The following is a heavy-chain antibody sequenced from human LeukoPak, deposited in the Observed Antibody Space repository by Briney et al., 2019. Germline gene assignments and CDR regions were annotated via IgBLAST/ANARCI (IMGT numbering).Heavy chain of an antibody. J-gene: IGHJ6*03. V-gene: IGHV4-61*02. D-gene: IGHD2-2*01. CDR1: GGSISSGSYY. CDR2: IYTSGST. Sequence: SQTLSLTCTVSGGSISSGSYYWSWIRQPAGKGLEWIGRIYTSGSTNYNPSLKSRVTISVDTSKNQFSLKLGSVTAADTAVYYCARVSCSTTSCYYYYYMDVWGKGTTVTVSS. CDR3: ARVSCSTTSCYYYYYMDV.